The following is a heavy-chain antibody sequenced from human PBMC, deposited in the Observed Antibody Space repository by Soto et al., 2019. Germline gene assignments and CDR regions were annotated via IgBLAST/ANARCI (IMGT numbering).Heavy chain of an antibody. CDR2: ISSSSSYI. V-gene: IGHV3-21*01. Sequence: GGSLRLSCAASGFTFSSYSMNWVRQAPGKGLEWVSSISSSSSYIYYADSVKGRFTISRDNAKNSLYLQMNSLRAEDTAVYYCAREDPLSIAVAGRAFDIWGQGTMVTVSS. J-gene: IGHJ3*02. D-gene: IGHD6-19*01. CDR3: AREDPLSIAVAGRAFDI. CDR1: GFTFSSYS.